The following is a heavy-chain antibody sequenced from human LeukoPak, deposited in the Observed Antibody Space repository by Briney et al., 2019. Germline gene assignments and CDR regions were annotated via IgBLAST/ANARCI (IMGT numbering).Heavy chain of an antibody. D-gene: IGHD3-10*01. V-gene: IGHV4-39*02. CDR2: IYYSGST. Sequence: PSETLSLTCVVSGGSIITNDYWWGWIRQPPGKGLEWIGSIYYSGSTYYDPSLKSRVTISVDTSKNQFSLKLSSVTAADTAVYYCARDAGTRGDYYYYMDVWGKGTTVTVSS. CDR3: ARDAGTRGDYYYYMDV. J-gene: IGHJ6*03. CDR1: GGSIITNDYW.